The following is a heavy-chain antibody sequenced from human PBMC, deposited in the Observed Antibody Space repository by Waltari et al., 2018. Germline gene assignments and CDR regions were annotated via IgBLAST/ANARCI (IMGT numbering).Heavy chain of an antibody. V-gene: IGHV4-39*01. Sequence: QLQLQESGPGLVRPSETLSLTCSVSGDSISSTSYVWGWVRQPPGKGLEWIASIHYSRTTHYAPTLQSRITISVDTSRNQLYLRLNSVAAADTAVYYCARKPIFSGAYYYFDFWGQGTLVTVSS. CDR1: GDSISSTSYV. D-gene: IGHD1-26*01. J-gene: IGHJ4*02. CDR2: IHYSRTT. CDR3: ARKPIFSGAYYYFDF.